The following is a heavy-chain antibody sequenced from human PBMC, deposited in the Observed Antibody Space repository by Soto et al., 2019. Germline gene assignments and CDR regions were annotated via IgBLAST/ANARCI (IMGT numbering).Heavy chain of an antibody. CDR2: IYYSGST. V-gene: IGHV4-31*03. CDR3: AREFRGYSSGRGNWFDP. CDR1: GGSISSGGYY. J-gene: IGHJ5*02. D-gene: IGHD5-18*01. Sequence: QVQLQESGPGLVKPSQTLSLTCTVSGGSISSGGYYWSWIRQHPGKGLEWIGYIYYSGSTYYNPSLKSRVTISVDTSKNQFSLKLSSVTAADTAVYYCAREFRGYSSGRGNWFDPWGQGTLVTVSS.